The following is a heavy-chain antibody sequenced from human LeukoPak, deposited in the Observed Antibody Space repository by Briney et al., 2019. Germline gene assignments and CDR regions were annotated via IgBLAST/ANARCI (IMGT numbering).Heavy chain of an antibody. CDR1: GFTVSSNY. Sequence: QPGGSLRLSCAASGFTVSSNYMSWVRQAPGKGLEWVSVIYSGGSTYYADSVKGRFTISRDNSKNTLYLHMNSLRAEDTAVYYCARPTTIVATAPEDWGQGTLVTVSS. CDR3: ARPTTIVATAPED. V-gene: IGHV3-66*04. CDR2: IYSGGST. J-gene: IGHJ4*02. D-gene: IGHD5-12*01.